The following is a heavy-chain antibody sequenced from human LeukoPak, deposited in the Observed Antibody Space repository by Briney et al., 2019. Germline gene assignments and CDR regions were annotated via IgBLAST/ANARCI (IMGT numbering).Heavy chain of an antibody. Sequence: ASVKVSCKASGYTFTDYYMHWVRQAPGQGLEWMGWINPNSGGTNYAQTFQGSVTMTRDTSISTVYMEMSRLRSDDTAVYYCARESVPAVAARRGLNYWGQGTLVAVSS. V-gene: IGHV1-2*02. D-gene: IGHD6-6*01. CDR2: INPNSGGT. CDR1: GYTFTDYY. CDR3: ARESVPAVAARRGLNY. J-gene: IGHJ4*02.